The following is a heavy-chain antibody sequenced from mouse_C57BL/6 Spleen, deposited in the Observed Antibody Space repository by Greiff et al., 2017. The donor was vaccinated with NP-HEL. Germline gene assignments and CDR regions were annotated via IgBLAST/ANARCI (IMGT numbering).Heavy chain of an antibody. V-gene: IGHV1-82*01. Sequence: QVQLQQSGPELVKPGASVKISCKASGYAFSSSWMNWVKQRPGKGLEWIGRFYPGDGDTNYNGKFKGKATLTADKSSSTAYMQLSSLTSEDSAVYFCARDPIYYGSSRYYFDYWGQGTTLTVSS. CDR3: ARDPIYYGSSRYYFDY. CDR2: FYPGDGDT. D-gene: IGHD1-1*01. CDR1: GYAFSSSW. J-gene: IGHJ2*01.